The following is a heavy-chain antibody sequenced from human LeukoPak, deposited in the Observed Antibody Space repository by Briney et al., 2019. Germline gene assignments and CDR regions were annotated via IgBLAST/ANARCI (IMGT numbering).Heavy chain of an antibody. Sequence: SETLSLTCAVYGGSFSGYYWSWIRQPPGKGLEWIGEINHSGSTNYNPSLKSRVTISVDTSKNQFSLKLSSVTAADTAVYYCARAMAAAGPFDYWGQGTPVTVSS. CDR3: ARAMAAAGPFDY. D-gene: IGHD6-13*01. J-gene: IGHJ4*02. V-gene: IGHV4-34*01. CDR1: GGSFSGYY. CDR2: INHSGST.